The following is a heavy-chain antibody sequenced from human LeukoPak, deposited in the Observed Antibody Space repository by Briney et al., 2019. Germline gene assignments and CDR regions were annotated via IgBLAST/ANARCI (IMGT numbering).Heavy chain of an antibody. V-gene: IGHV3-23*01. CDR2: ISGSGGST. CDR1: AFTFSNYG. J-gene: IGHJ6*03. CDR3: AKGVVPAAIFPYMDV. D-gene: IGHD2-2*01. Sequence: GGTLRLSCAASAFTFSNYGMSWVRQAPGKGLEWVSAISGSGGSTYYADSVKGRFTISRDNSYNTLYLQMNSLRAEDAALYYCAKGVVPAAIFPYMDVWGRGTTVTISS.